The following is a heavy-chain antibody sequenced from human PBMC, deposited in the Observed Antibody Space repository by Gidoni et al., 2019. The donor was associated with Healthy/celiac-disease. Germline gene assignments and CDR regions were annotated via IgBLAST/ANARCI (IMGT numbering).Heavy chain of an antibody. V-gene: IGHV3-23*01. CDR3: AKDSTRIVVVPHYGMDV. CDR2: ISGSGGST. CDR1: GFTFSSYA. D-gene: IGHD2-2*01. J-gene: IGHJ6*02. Sequence: EVQLLESGGGLVQPGGSLRLSCSASGFTFSSYAMSWVRQAPGKGLEWVSAISGSGGSTYYADSVKGRFTISRDNSKNTLYLQMNSLRAEDTAVYYCAKDSTRIVVVPHYGMDVWGQGTTVTVSS.